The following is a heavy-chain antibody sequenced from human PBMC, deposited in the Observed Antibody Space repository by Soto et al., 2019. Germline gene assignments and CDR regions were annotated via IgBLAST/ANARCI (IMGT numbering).Heavy chain of an antibody. CDR3: ARDRLRGYDSSGFYS. D-gene: IGHD3-22*01. CDR1: GYSFSSYG. V-gene: IGHV1-18*01. Sequence: ASVKVSCKTYGYSFSSYGINWVRQAPGQGLEWMGWINTKTGNRNYAQKFEDRVTMTTATSTSTVYLELRSLRSDDTAVYFCARDRLRGYDSSGFYSWGQGTLVTFSS. J-gene: IGHJ4*02. CDR2: INTKTGNR.